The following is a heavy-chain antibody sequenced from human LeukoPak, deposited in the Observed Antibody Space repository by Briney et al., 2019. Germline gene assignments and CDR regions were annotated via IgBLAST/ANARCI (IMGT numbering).Heavy chain of an antibody. Sequence: GRSLRLSCGASGFTFSSYGMHWVRQAPGKGLEWVAVIWYDGSSKYYADSVKGRFTISGDNSKNTLYLQMNSLRAEDAAVYYCARDHSYGYGGSAYWGQGTLVTVSS. CDR2: IWYDGSSK. J-gene: IGHJ4*02. CDR3: ARDHSYGYGGSAY. V-gene: IGHV3-33*01. D-gene: IGHD5-18*01. CDR1: GFTFSSYG.